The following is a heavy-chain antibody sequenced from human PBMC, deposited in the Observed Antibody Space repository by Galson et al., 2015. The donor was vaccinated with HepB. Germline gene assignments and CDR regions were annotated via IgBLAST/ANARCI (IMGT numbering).Heavy chain of an antibody. Sequence: SVKVSCRVSGYTLTELSMHWVRQAPGKGLEWMGGFDPEDGETIYAQKFQGRVTMTEDTSTDTAYMELSSLRSEDTAVYYCATWGAPAWTQDYYGMDVWGQGTAVTVSS. V-gene: IGHV1-24*01. J-gene: IGHJ6*02. CDR3: ATWGAPAWTQDYYGMDV. CDR1: GYTLTELS. CDR2: FDPEDGET. D-gene: IGHD3-16*01.